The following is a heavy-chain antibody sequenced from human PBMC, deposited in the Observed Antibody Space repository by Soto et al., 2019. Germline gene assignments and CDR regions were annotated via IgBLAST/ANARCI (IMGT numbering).Heavy chain of an antibody. CDR1: GFTCSSYG. V-gene: IGHV3-7*03. D-gene: IGHD2-2*01. J-gene: IGHJ6*02. CDR3: ARALRYCSSTSCSNYHYYYGMDV. Sequence: GSLRLSCAASGFTCSSYGMSWGRRSRVKGGEWLANIKQDGSEKYYVDSVKGRFTISRDNAKNSLYLQMNSLRAEDTAVYYCARALRYCSSTSCSNYHYYYGMDVWGQGTTVTVSS. CDR2: IKQDGSEK.